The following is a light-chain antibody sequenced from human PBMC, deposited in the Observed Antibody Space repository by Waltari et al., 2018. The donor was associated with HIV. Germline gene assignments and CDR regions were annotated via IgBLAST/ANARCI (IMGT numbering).Light chain of an antibody. V-gene: IGKV4-1*01. Sequence: DIVMTQSPDSLTVSLGERATINCKSSQSVLYRSKNKNYLAWYQLKPGQPPKLLISWASARESGVPDRFSGSGSGTDFTLTISSLQAEDVAVYYCQQSYSTPPTFGQGTKLEIK. CDR2: WAS. CDR3: QQSYSTPPT. CDR1: QSVLYRSKNKNY. J-gene: IGKJ2*01.